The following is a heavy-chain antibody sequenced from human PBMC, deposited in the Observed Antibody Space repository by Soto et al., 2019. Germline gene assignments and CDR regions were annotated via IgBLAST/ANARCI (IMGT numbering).Heavy chain of an antibody. CDR3: ARERPDGARLDP. V-gene: IGHV4-30-4*01. D-gene: IGHD6-6*01. Sequence: PSETLSLTCTVSGGNIISGCYYWSWNRQPPGKGLEWIGYIYYSGSTYYSPSLKSRVTISVDTSKNQFSLKLSSETAADTAVYYCARERPDGARLDPWGQGTLVTVS. CDR2: IYYSGST. J-gene: IGHJ5*02. CDR1: GGNIISGCYY.